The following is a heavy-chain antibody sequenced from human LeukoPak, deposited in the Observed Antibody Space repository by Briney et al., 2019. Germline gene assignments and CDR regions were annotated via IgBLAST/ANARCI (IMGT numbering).Heavy chain of an antibody. CDR3: ATRGGNYYDSSGYFDY. Sequence: SETLSLTCAVYGGSFSGYYWSWIRQPPGKGLEWIGEINHRGSTNYNPPLKSRVTISVDTSKNQFSLELNSVTAADTAVYYCATRGGNYYDSSGYFDYWARGTLVTVSS. CDR2: INHRGST. D-gene: IGHD3-22*01. CDR1: GGSFSGYY. J-gene: IGHJ4*02. V-gene: IGHV4-34*01.